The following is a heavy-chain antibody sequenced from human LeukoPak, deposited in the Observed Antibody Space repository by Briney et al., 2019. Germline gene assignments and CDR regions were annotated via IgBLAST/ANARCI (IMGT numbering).Heavy chain of an antibody. Sequence: GRSLGRDCAASEVSCSSYGIQWGRQAPGKELEWVAVISYDGSNKYYADSVKGRFTISRDNSKNTLYLQMNSLRAEDTAVYYCAKGSITMIVVAPIQDWGQGTLVTVSS. V-gene: IGHV3-30*18. D-gene: IGHD3-22*01. CDR1: EVSCSSYG. CDR2: ISYDGSNK. CDR3: AKGSITMIVVAPIQD. J-gene: IGHJ4*02.